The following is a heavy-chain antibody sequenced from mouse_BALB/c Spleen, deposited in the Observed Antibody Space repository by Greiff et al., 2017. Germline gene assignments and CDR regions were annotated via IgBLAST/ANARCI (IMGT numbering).Heavy chain of an antibody. CDR2: INPSNGGT. Sequence: QVQLQQPGAELVKPGASVKLSCKASGYTFTSYYMYWVKQRPGQGLEWIGGINPSNGGTNFNEKFKSKATLTVDKSSSTAYMQLSSLTSEDSAVYYCTRGMITSNGFAYWGQGTLVTVSA. J-gene: IGHJ3*01. CDR3: TRGMITSNGFAY. CDR1: GYTFTSYY. V-gene: IGHV1S81*02. D-gene: IGHD2-4*01.